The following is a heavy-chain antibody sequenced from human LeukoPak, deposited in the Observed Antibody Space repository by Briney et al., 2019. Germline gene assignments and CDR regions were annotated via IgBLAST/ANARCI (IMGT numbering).Heavy chain of an antibody. J-gene: IGHJ5*02. CDR1: GFTFSSYS. D-gene: IGHD2-2*03. CDR3: ARVGYCSSTSCQDNWFDP. Sequence: SGGSLRLSCVASGFTFSSYSMNWVRQAPGKGLEWVSSISSSSSYIYYADSVKGRFTISRDNAKNSLYLQMNSLRAEDTAVYYCARVGYCSSTSCQDNWFDPWGQGTLVTVSS. V-gene: IGHV3-21*01. CDR2: ISSSSSYI.